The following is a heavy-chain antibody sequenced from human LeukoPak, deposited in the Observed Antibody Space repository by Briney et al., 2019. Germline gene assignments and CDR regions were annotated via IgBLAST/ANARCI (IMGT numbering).Heavy chain of an antibody. D-gene: IGHD5-18*01. CDR2: ISSSSSYI. CDR3: ARRGYSYGYVSGFDP. V-gene: IGHV3-21*01. Sequence: GGSLRLSCAASGFTFSSYSMNWVRQAPGKGLEWVSSISSSSSYIYYADSVKGRFTISRGNAKNSLYLQMNSLRAEDTAVYYCARRGYSYGYVSGFDPWGQGTLVTVSS. J-gene: IGHJ5*02. CDR1: GFTFSSYS.